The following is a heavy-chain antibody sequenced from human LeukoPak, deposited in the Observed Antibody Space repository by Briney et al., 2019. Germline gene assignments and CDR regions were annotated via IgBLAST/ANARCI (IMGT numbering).Heavy chain of an antibody. D-gene: IGHD2-2*01. CDR1: GYTFTGYY. Sequence: GASVKVSCKASGYTFTGYYMHWVRQAPGQGLEWMGWINPNSGGTNHAQKFQGWVTMTRDTSISTAYMELSRLRSDDTAVYYCAREYCSSTSCYAVAFDIWGQGTMVAVSS. CDR2: INPNSGGT. CDR3: AREYCSSTSCYAVAFDI. V-gene: IGHV1-2*04. J-gene: IGHJ3*02.